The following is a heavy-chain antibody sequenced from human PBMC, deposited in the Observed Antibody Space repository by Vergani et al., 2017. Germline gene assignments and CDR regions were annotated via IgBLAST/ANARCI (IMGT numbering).Heavy chain of an antibody. V-gene: IGHV1-46*03. J-gene: IGHJ4*02. CDR1: GYTFTSFY. Sequence: QVQLVQSGAEVKKPGALVKVSCKASGYTFTSFYIHWVRQAPGQGLEWVGIINPSGGSPTYTQKFQGRVTMTRDTSTSTVYMELSSLRSEDTAVYYCARGYGSGSYYQYWGQGTLVTVSS. D-gene: IGHD3-10*01. CDR2: INPSGGSP. CDR3: ARGYGSGSYYQY.